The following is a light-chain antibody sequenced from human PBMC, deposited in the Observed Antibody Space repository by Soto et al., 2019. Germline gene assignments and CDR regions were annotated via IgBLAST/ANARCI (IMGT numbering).Light chain of an antibody. Sequence: EIVKTQSPATLSVSPGERVTLSCRASQSVTTNLAWYKHKPGQAPRLLISGASTGATGIPARFSGSGSGTEFTLTINSLQSEDFAVYYCQQYDNWPVTFGGGTKVEIK. CDR1: QSVTTN. CDR3: QQYDNWPVT. V-gene: IGKV3-15*01. CDR2: GAS. J-gene: IGKJ4*01.